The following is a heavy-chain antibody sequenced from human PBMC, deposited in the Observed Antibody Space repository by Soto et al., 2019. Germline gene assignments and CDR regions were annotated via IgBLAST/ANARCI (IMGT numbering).Heavy chain of an antibody. Sequence: ASVKVSCKTSGYTFTNHGVNWVRQAPGQGLEWMGWISAYNGDTDYAQKFQDRVTMTIDTSTNTVFMELRSLRSDDTAVYYCARDLEYSTSICAYWGQGTPVTVSS. V-gene: IGHV1-18*04. CDR1: GYTFTNHG. CDR3: ARDLEYSTSICAY. CDR2: ISAYNGDT. D-gene: IGHD5-12*01. J-gene: IGHJ4*02.